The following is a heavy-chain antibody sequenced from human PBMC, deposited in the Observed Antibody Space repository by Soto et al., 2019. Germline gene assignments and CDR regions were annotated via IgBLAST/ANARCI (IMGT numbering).Heavy chain of an antibody. D-gene: IGHD3-22*01. CDR3: TRSHHDGFGYYYVSNFHH. V-gene: IGHV1-3*01. CDR2: INAGNGDT. CDR1: GYTFTTYA. J-gene: IGHJ1*01. Sequence: ASVKVSCKASGYTFTTYALNWVRQAPGQRLEWMRWINAGNGDTKYSQKFQGKVTITRDTSANTAYMELSSLRSEDTAVYYCTRSHHDGFGYYYVSNFHHWGQGTLVTVSS.